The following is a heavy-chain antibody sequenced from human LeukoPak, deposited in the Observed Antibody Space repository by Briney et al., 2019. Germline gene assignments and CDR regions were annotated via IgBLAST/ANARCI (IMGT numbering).Heavy chain of an antibody. CDR2: IIPIFDTA. Sequence: SVTVSCKASGGTFTNYAISWVRQAPGQGLGWMGGIIPIFDTANYAQKFQGRVTITADESTSTADMELSSLRSEDTAVYYCARYSDPRHGYFDYWGQGTLVTVSS. J-gene: IGHJ4*02. V-gene: IGHV1-69*01. CDR3: ARYSDPRHGYFDY. D-gene: IGHD4-17*01. CDR1: GGTFTNYA.